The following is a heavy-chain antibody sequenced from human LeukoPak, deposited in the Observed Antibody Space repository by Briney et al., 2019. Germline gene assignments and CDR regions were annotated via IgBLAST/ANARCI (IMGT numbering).Heavy chain of an antibody. CDR3: ARARIWGTYYYGMDV. D-gene: IGHD3-16*01. V-gene: IGHV1-2*02. CDR2: INPNSGGT. Sequence: GASVKVSCKASGYTFTDYYMHWVRQPPGQGLEWKGWINPNSGGTNYAQKFQGRVTMTRDTSISTAYMELSGLRSDDTAVYYCARARIWGTYYYGMDVWGQGTTVTVSS. CDR1: GYTFTDYY. J-gene: IGHJ6*02.